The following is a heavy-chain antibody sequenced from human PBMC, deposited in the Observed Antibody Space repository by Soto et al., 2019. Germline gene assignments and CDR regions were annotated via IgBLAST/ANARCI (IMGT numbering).Heavy chain of an antibody. CDR1: GGSISSYY. Sequence: LSLTCTVSGGSISSYYWSWIRQPPGKGLEWIGYIYYSGSTNYNPSLKSRVTISVDTSKNQFSLKLSSVTAADTAVYYCARDPGQDFWSGYPGSFYYYYGMDVWGQGTTVTVSS. D-gene: IGHD3-3*01. CDR3: ARDPGQDFWSGYPGSFYYYYGMDV. J-gene: IGHJ6*02. CDR2: IYYSGST. V-gene: IGHV4-59*01.